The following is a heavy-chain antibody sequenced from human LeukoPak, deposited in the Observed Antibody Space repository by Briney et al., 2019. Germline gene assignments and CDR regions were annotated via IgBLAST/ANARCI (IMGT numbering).Heavy chain of an antibody. D-gene: IGHD3-22*01. J-gene: IGHJ4*02. Sequence: GGSLRLSCAASEFTFSSYGMHWVRQAPGKGLEWVAVISYDGSNKYYADSVKGRFTISRDNSKNTLYLQMNSLRAEDTAVYYCAKGDYYDSSGLVDYWGQGTLVTVSS. CDR2: ISYDGSNK. CDR1: EFTFSSYG. V-gene: IGHV3-30*18. CDR3: AKGDYYDSSGLVDY.